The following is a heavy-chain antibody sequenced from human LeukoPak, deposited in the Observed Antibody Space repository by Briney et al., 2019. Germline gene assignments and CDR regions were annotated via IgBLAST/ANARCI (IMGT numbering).Heavy chain of an antibody. CDR2: INSDGSST. J-gene: IGHJ4*02. CDR1: GFTFSSYW. D-gene: IGHD2-2*01. CDR3: ARIPYCSSTNCYPSDY. V-gene: IGHV3-74*01. Sequence: GGSLRLSCAASGFTFSSYWMHWVRQAPGKGLVWVSRINSDGSSTSYADSVRGRFTISRDNAKNTLYLQMNSLRAEDTAVYYCARIPYCSSTNCYPSDYWGQGTLVTVSS.